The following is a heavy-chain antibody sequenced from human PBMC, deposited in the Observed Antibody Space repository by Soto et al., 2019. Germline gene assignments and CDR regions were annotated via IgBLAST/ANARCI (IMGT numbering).Heavy chain of an antibody. CDR1: GFTFSSYA. Sequence: GGSLRLSCAASGFTFSSYAMSWVRQAPWKGLEWVSAISGSGGSTYYADSVKGRFTISRDNSKNTLYLQMNSLRAEDTAVYYCAKDAAYDSSGYYSGWEGLEYFQHWGQGTLVTVSS. J-gene: IGHJ1*01. CDR3: AKDAAYDSSGYYSGWEGLEYFQH. D-gene: IGHD3-22*01. CDR2: ISGSGGST. V-gene: IGHV3-23*01.